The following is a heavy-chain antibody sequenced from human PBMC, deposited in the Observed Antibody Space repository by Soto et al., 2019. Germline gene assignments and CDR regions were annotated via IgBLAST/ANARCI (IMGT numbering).Heavy chain of an antibody. CDR3: APALRTSGNDYLFAVDL. CDR1: GFTFSKAI. CDR2: IKKLGDGGSA. V-gene: IGHV3-15*01. J-gene: IGHJ6*02. D-gene: IGHD1-1*01. Sequence: NPGVSLRRPCAASGFTFSKAIINRVRQAPGKGPEWVGRIKKLGDGGSAGCSSPVGGRFPSSRYGQKSILFLQMVSLSADDKGIYYCAPALRTSGNDYLFAVDLWGQGTTVTVSS.